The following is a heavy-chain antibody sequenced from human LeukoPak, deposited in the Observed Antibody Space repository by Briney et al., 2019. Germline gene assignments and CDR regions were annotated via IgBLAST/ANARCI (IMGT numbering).Heavy chain of an antibody. V-gene: IGHV3-53*01. CDR3: GTSRSRTSGFGY. D-gene: IGHD2-8*02. J-gene: IGHJ4*02. CDR1: GFTVSSNY. Sequence: SGGSLRLSCAASGFTVSSNYMNWVRQAPGKGLEWVSVIYNDGGTYYADSVKGRFTISRDNSKNTLYLQMNSLRAEDTAVYYCGTSRSRTSGFGYWGQGTLVTVSS. CDR2: IYNDGGT.